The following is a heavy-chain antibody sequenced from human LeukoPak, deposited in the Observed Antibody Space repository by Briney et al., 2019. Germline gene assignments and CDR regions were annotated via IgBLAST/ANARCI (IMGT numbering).Heavy chain of an antibody. CDR3: AKGSPRTSWIY. CDR1: GFTFSSSA. D-gene: IGHD2-2*01. CDR2: ISASGGTT. Sequence: GGSLRLSCAASGFTFSSSALSWVRQAPGKGLEWVSAISASGGTTYRADSVKGRFSISRDNSKNTLYLQMNSLRGEDTAVYYCAKGSPRTSWIYWGQGTLVTVSS. V-gene: IGHV3-23*01. J-gene: IGHJ4*02.